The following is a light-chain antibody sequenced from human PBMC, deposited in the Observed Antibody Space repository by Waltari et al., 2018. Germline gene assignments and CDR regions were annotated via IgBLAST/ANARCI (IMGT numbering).Light chain of an antibody. V-gene: IGLV7-43*01. CDR1: TVAVTIGYN. CDR3: LLNHGGAWV. Sequence: QTVVTQEPSLTVSPGGTVTPTCASSTVAVTIGYNPNWFPQKPGQAPRARIYSTSNKHPWTPARLSGSLLGGKAALTLSGVQPEDEAEYYCLLNHGGAWVFGGGTKLTVL. J-gene: IGLJ3*02. CDR2: STS.